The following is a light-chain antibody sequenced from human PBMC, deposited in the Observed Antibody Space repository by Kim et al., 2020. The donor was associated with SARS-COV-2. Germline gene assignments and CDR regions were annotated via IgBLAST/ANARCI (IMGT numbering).Light chain of an antibody. CDR2: GNS. V-gene: IGLV1-40*01. Sequence: QRATISCTGGSSNSGAGYDVHWYQQLPGTAPKLLIYGNSNRPSGVPDRFSGSKSGTSASLAITGLQAEDEADYYCQSYDSSLSGYVFGTGTKVTVL. CDR3: QSYDSSLSGYV. J-gene: IGLJ1*01. CDR1: SSNSGAGYD.